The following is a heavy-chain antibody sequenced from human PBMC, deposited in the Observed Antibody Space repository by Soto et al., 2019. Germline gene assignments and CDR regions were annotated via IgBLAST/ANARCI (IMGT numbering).Heavy chain of an antibody. CDR1: GGSISSGGYY. V-gene: IGHV3-7*01. CDR3: ARDRTYGDYDA. CDR2: INPDGSEI. J-gene: IGHJ5*02. D-gene: IGHD4-17*01. Sequence: VQLQESGPGLVKPSQTLSLTCTVSGGSISSGGYYWSWIRQAPGKGLEWVANINPDGSEIHYVDSVKGRFTVSRDNAKNSLYLQMNSLRAEDTAVYFCARDRTYGDYDAWGQGTLVTVSS.